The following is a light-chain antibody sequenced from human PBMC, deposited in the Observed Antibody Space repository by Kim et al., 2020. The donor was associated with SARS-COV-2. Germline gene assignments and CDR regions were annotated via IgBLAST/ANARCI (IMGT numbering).Light chain of an antibody. CDR2: GKN. J-gene: IGLJ1*01. Sequence: SSELTQDPAVSVALGQTVSITCQGDSLRSYYASWYQQKPGQAPVLVIYGKNNRPSGIPDRFSGSSSGNTTSLTITGAQAEDEADYYCNSRDSSGNHLFFG. CDR1: SLRSYY. V-gene: IGLV3-19*01. CDR3: NSRDSSGNHLF.